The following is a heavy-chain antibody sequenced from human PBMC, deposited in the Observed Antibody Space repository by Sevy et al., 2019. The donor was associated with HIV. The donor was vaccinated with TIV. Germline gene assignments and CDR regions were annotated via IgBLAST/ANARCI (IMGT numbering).Heavy chain of an antibody. V-gene: IGHV3-23*01. CDR3: ARNLSPSGAFDI. Sequence: GGALRLSCAASGLTFSNHVMSWVRQAPGKGLEWLSVISGSSGTTYAAESVKGRFTISRDNSKNTLYLHMSSLGAEDTAVYYCARNLSPSGAFDIWGQGTRVTVSS. CDR1: GLTFSNHV. D-gene: IGHD6-25*01. J-gene: IGHJ3*02. CDR2: ISGSSGTT.